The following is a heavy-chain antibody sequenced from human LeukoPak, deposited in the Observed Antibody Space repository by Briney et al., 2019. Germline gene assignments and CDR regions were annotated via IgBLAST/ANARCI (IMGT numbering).Heavy chain of an antibody. CDR1: GFTFSSYG. CDR3: ANLAGVGSPSPEGSAFDI. D-gene: IGHD2-2*01. J-gene: IGHJ3*02. CDR2: ISYDGSKK. Sequence: GGSLRLSCAASGFTFSSYGMHWVRQAPGKGLEWVAVISYDGSKKYYADSVKVRFTISRDNSKNTLYLQMTSLRAEDTAVYYCANLAGVGSPSPEGSAFDIWGQGTMVTVSS. V-gene: IGHV3-30*18.